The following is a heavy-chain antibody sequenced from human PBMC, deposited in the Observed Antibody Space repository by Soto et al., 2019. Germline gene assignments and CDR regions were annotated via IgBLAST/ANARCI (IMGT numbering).Heavy chain of an antibody. Sequence: QVQLQQWGAGLLKPSETLSLTCAVYGGSFSGYYWSWIRQPPGKGLEWIGEINHSGSTNYNPSLKGRVTISVDASKNQFSLKLSSVTAADTAVYYCARGNKRSSGWSGGNWFDPWGQGTLVTVSS. CDR3: ARGNKRSSGWSGGNWFDP. J-gene: IGHJ5*02. D-gene: IGHD6-19*01. V-gene: IGHV4-34*01. CDR1: GGSFSGYY. CDR2: INHSGST.